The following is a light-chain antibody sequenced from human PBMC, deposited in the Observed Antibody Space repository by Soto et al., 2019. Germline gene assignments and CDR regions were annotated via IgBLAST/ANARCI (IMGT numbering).Light chain of an antibody. J-gene: IGKJ2*01. CDR3: QQYGSSPPYT. Sequence: EIVLTQSPGTLSLSPGERATLSCRASQSVSSSYLAWYQHKPGQAPRLLIYGASNRATGIPDRFSGSGSGTDFTLTISRLEPEDFAVYYCQQYGSSPPYTFGQGTNWRSN. V-gene: IGKV3-20*01. CDR2: GAS. CDR1: QSVSSSY.